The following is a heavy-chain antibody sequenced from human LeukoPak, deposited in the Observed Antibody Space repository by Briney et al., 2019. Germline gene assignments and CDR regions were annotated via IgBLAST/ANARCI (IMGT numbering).Heavy chain of an antibody. CDR2: ISSSSSYI. V-gene: IGHV3-21*01. Sequence: PGGSLRLSCAASGFTFSSYSMNWVRQAPGKGLEWVSSISSSSSYIYYADSVKGRFTISRDNAKNSLYLQMNGLRAEDTAVYYCARVASPYYDILTVDFDYWGQGTLVTVSS. D-gene: IGHD3-9*01. CDR3: ARVASPYYDILTVDFDY. CDR1: GFTFSSYS. J-gene: IGHJ4*02.